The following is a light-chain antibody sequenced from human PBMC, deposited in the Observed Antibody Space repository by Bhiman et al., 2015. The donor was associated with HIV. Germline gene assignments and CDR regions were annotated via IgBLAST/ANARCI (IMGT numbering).Light chain of an antibody. J-gene: IGLJ3*02. CDR2: GDT. Sequence: QSALTQPASVSGSPGQSIAISCTGTSSDVGAYNLVSWYQQHPGKAPKLLIYGDTSRPSGIPDRFSGSKSGTSASLAITGLQAEDEADYYCQSYDTSLRGPVFGGGTKLTVL. CDR3: QSYDTSLRGPV. CDR1: SSDVGAYNL. V-gene: IGLV2-14*02.